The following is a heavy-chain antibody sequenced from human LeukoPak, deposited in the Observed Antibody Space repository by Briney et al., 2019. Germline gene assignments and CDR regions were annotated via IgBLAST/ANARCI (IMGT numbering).Heavy chain of an antibody. CDR2: IIPIFGTA. V-gene: IGHV1-69*13. CDR3: ARGRRITIFGVVHVAFDI. J-gene: IGHJ3*02. D-gene: IGHD3-3*01. Sequence: SVRVSCKASGGTFSSYAISWVRQAPGQGLEWMGGIIPIFGTANYAQKFQGRVTITADESTSTAYMELSSLRSEDTAVYYCARGRRITIFGVVHVAFDIWGQGTMVTVSS. CDR1: GGTFSSYA.